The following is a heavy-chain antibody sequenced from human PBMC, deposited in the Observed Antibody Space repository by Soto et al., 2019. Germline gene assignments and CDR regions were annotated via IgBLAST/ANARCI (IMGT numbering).Heavy chain of an antibody. J-gene: IGHJ4*02. CDR1: GFTFSSYS. CDR2: ISSSSSYI. V-gene: IGHV3-21*01. D-gene: IGHD3-3*01. Sequence: LRLSCAASGFTFSSYSMNWVRQAPGKGLEWVSSISSSSSYIYYADSVKGRFTISRDNAKNSLYLQMNSLRAEDTAVYYCARGPFGVVIRFDYWGQGTLVTVS. CDR3: ARGPFGVVIRFDY.